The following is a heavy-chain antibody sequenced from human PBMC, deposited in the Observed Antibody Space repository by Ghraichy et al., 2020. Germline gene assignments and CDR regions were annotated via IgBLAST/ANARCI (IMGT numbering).Heavy chain of an antibody. D-gene: IGHD3-3*01. J-gene: IGHJ6*02. Sequence: ASVKVSCKVSGYTLTELSMHWVRQAPGKGLEWMGGFDPEDGETIYAQKFQGRVTMTEDTSTDTAYMELSSLRSEDTAVYYCATVKPQFWSGYYNYYYYGMDVWVQGTTVTVSS. CDR1: GYTLTELS. CDR2: FDPEDGET. CDR3: ATVKPQFWSGYYNYYYYGMDV. V-gene: IGHV1-24*01.